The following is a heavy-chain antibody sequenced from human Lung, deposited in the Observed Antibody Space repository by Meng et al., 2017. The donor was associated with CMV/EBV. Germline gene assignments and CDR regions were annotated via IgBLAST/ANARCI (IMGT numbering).Heavy chain of an antibody. CDR3: ARVPSYCGGDCYDSGKQPLDY. CDR1: GFTFSSYW. D-gene: IGHD2-21*01. CDR2: INSDGSST. V-gene: IGHV3-74*01. Sequence: SXAAPGFTFSSYWMHWVRQAPGKGLVWFSRINSDGSSTSYADSVKGRFTISRDNAKNTLYLQMNSLRPEDTAVYYCARVPSYCGGDCYDSGKQPLDYXGQGXLVTVSS. J-gene: IGHJ4*02.